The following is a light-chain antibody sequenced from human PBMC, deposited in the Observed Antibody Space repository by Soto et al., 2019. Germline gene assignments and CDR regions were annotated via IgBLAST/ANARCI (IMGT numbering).Light chain of an antibody. J-gene: IGKJ1*01. V-gene: IGKV3-20*01. Sequence: EVELTQSPGTLSLSPGERATLSCRASQSVSSSHLAWYQQKPGQAPRLLIYGASSRATGIPDRFSGSGSGTDFTLSISRLEPEDFAVYYCQQYSSLWTFGQGTKVDI. CDR2: GAS. CDR3: QQYSSLWT. CDR1: QSVSSSH.